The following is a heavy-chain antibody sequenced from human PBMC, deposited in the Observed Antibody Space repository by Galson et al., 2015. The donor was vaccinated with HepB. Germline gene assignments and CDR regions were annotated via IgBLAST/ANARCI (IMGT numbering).Heavy chain of an antibody. D-gene: IGHD3-9*01. CDR3: VRHHFQDFDWVFNLFDN. J-gene: IGHJ4*02. CDR2: IYYSGST. V-gene: IGHV4-39*01. Sequence: ETLSLTCTVSGGSISSSFSYWGWVRQPPGKGLEWIGSIYYSGSTYYNPSLKSRVATPLGTSRNQLSLKLSSVTAADTAVYYCVRHHFQDFDWVFNLFDNWGQGTLVTVSS. CDR1: GGSISSSFSY.